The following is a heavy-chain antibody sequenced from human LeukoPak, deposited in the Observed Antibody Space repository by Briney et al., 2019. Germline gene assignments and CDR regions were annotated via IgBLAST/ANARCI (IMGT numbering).Heavy chain of an antibody. CDR3: ARGRYYDSSGYYYYYHGMDV. J-gene: IGHJ6*02. V-gene: IGHV1-8*01. CDR1: GYTFTSYD. D-gene: IGHD3-22*01. CDR2: MNPNSGNT. Sequence: ASVKVSCKASGYTFTSYDINWVRQATGQGLEWMGWMNPNSGNTGYAQKFQGRVTMTRNTSISTAYMELSSLRSEDTAVYYCARGRYYDSSGYYYYYHGMDVWGQGTTVTVSS.